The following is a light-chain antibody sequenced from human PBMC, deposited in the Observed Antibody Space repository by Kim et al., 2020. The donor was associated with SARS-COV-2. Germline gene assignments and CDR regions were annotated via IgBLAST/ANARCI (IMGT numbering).Light chain of an antibody. V-gene: IGLV3-21*04. CDR2: YDS. Sequence: SYELTQPPSVSVAPGKTARITCGGNNIGIKSVHWYQQKPGQAPVLVIYYDSDRPSGIPERFSGSNSGNTATLTISRVEAGDEADYCCQVWDSNSDQGVFGGGTKLTVL. CDR1: NIGIKS. J-gene: IGLJ2*01. CDR3: QVWDSNSDQGV.